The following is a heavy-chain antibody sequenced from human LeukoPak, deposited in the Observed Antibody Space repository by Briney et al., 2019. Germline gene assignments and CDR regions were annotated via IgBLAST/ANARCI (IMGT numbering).Heavy chain of an antibody. D-gene: IGHD2-21*02. CDR1: GFTFSDYY. V-gene: IGHV3-11*04. CDR2: ISSSGSTI. J-gene: IGHJ4*02. Sequence: PGGSLRLSCAAPGFTFSDYYMSWIRQAPGKGLEWVSYISSSGSTIYYADSVKGRFTISRDNAKNSLYLQMNSLRAEDPAVYYCARERLRLSTTCSDYWGQGNLVTVSS. CDR3: ARERLRLSTTCSDY.